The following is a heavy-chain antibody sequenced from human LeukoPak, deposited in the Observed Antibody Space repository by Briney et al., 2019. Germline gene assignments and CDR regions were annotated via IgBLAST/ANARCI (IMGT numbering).Heavy chain of an antibody. J-gene: IGHJ3*02. CDR1: GGSISSGGYS. CDR2: IYHSGST. D-gene: IGHD5-24*01. CDR3: ARHGYTGDAFDI. V-gene: IGHV4-30-2*01. Sequence: PSGTLSLTCAVSGGSISSGGYSWSWIRQPPGKGLEWIGYIYHSGSTYYTPSLKSRVTISLDRSMNQFSLKLSSVTAADTAVYYCARHGYTGDAFDIWGQGTMVTVSS.